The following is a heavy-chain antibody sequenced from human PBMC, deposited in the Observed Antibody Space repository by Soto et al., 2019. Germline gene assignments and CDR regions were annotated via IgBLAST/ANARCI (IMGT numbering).Heavy chain of an antibody. CDR3: PHTTILGVFIIESFNS. D-gene: IGHD3-3*01. J-gene: IGHJ4*02. CDR2: IYWDDDK. CDR1: GFSLSTSGVG. V-gene: IGHV2-5*02. Sequence: SGRTLLNPTQTLTLTCTFSGFSLSTSGVGVGWIRQPPGKALEWLALIYWDDDKRYSPSLKSRLTITKDTSKNQVVLTMTNMDPVDTATYYCPHTTILGVFIIESFNSWGRGTLDPVSS.